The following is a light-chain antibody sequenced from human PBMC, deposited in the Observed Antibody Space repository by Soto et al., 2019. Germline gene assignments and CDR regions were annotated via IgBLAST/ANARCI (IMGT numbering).Light chain of an antibody. CDR2: GAS. J-gene: IGKJ1*01. CDR1: QCVSSTY. Sequence: EIVLTQSPGTLSLSPGERATHSCRASQCVSSTYLAWYQQKSGQAPRLLIYGASSRATGIQDRFSGVGSGTDFSFTISRVEPEDFAVYYCQQCGSSPWTFGQGTKVDIK. CDR3: QQCGSSPWT. V-gene: IGKV3-20*01.